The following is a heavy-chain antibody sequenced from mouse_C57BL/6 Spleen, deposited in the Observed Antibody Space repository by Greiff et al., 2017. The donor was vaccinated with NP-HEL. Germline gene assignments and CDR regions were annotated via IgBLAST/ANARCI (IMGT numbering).Heavy chain of an antibody. CDR3: ARLHGSSSYWYFDV. V-gene: IGHV1-81*01. CDR2: IYPRSGNT. Sequence: VQLQQSGAGLARPGASVKLSCKASGYTFTSYGISWVKQRTGQGLEWIGEIYPRSGNTYYNEKFKGKATLTADKSSSTAYMELRSLTSEDSAVYFCARLHGSSSYWYFDVWGTGTTVTVSS. CDR1: GYTFTSYG. J-gene: IGHJ1*03. D-gene: IGHD1-1*01.